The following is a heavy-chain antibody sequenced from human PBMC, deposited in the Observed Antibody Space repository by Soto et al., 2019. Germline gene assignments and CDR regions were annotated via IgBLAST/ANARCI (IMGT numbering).Heavy chain of an antibody. CDR2: FYYSGTT. J-gene: IGHJ3*01. D-gene: IGHD3-9*01. CDR1: GGSISSEGYY. Sequence: QVQLQESGPGLVKPSQTLSLTCTLSGGSISSEGYYWTWIRQHPGKGLEWIGDFYYSGTTSYNPSLKSRLTISVDTSNNQFSLRLSSVTAADTAMYDCARRRDILTGSDSFDVWGRGTMVTVSS. V-gene: IGHV4-31*03. CDR3: ARRRDILTGSDSFDV.